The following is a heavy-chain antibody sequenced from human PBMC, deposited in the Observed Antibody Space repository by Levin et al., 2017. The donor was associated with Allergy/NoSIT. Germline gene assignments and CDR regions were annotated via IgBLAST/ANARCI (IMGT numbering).Heavy chain of an antibody. Sequence: LGESLKISCAASGFTFSSYAMSWVRQAPGKGLEWVSAISGSGGSTYYADSVKGRFTISRDNSKNTLYLQMNSLRAEDTAVYYCAKDRRTIGYYDSSGFYDAFDIWGQGTMVTVSS. CDR1: GFTFSSYA. D-gene: IGHD3-22*01. J-gene: IGHJ3*02. V-gene: IGHV3-23*01. CDR3: AKDRRTIGYYDSSGFYDAFDI. CDR2: ISGSGGST.